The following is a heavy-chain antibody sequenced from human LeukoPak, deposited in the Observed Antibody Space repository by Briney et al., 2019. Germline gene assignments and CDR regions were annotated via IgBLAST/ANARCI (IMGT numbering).Heavy chain of an antibody. CDR2: IKSKTDGGTT. J-gene: IGHJ4*02. D-gene: IGHD6-13*01. CDR1: GFTFSSYW. V-gene: IGHV3-15*07. CDR3: TTDRAVVRQQLVEISDY. Sequence: PGGSLRLSCAASGFTFSSYWMNWVRQAPGKGLEWVGRIKSKTDGGTTDYAAPVKGRFTISRDDSKNTLYLQMNSLKTEDTAVYYCTTDRAVVRQQLVEISDYWGQGTLVTVSS.